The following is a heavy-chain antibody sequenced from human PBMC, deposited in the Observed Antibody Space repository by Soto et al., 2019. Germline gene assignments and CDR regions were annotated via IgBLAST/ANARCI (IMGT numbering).Heavy chain of an antibody. CDR1: GGSISSDY. J-gene: IGHJ4*02. CDR2: IYYGGST. CDR3: ASQLYGSTAYFDS. V-gene: IGHV4-59*08. Sequence: QVQLQESGPGLVKPSETLSLTCTVSGGSISSDYWSWIRQPPGKGLEWIGYIYYGGSTHSNPSLKIRVIISLDTSKNQFSRKLSSVTAADTAVYYCASQLYGSTAYFDSWGQGALVTVSS. D-gene: IGHD4-17*01.